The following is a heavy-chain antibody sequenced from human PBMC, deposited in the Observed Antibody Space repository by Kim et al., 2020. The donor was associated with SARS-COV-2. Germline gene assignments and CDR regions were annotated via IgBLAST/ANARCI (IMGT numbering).Heavy chain of an antibody. CDR2: IYYSGST. D-gene: IGHD5-18*01. CDR1: GGSISSSSYY. V-gene: IGHV4-39*01. CDR3: ASSYGMEWVQPAGNFDY. Sequence: SETLSLTCTVSGGSISSSSYYWGWIRQPPGKGLEWIGSIYYSGSTYYNPSLKSRVTISVDTSKNQFSLKLSSVTAADTAVYYCASSYGMEWVQPAGNFDYWGQGTLHTVSS. J-gene: IGHJ4*02.